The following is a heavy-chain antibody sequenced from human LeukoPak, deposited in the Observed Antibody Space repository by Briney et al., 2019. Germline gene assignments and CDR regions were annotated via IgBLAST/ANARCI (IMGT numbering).Heavy chain of an antibody. J-gene: IGHJ5*02. CDR3: ARDSLVPAAGGWFDP. CDR2: IYHSGST. CDR1: GYSITTTYY. Sequence: SETLSLTCTVSGYSITTTYYWGWIRQPPGKGLEWIGSIYHSGSTYYNPSLKSRVTISVDTSKNQFSLKLSSVTAADTAVYYCARDSLVPAAGGWFDPWGQGTLVTVSS. V-gene: IGHV4-38-2*02. D-gene: IGHD2-2*01.